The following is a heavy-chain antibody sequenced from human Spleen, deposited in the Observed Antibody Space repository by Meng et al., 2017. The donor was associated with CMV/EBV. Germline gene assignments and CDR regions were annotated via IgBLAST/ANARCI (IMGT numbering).Heavy chain of an antibody. CDR1: GGSISSSNYY. D-gene: IGHD2/OR15-2a*01. V-gene: IGHV4-61*05. J-gene: IGHJ6*02. Sequence: SETLSLTCTFSGGSISSSNYYWGWIRQPPGKGLEWIGYIYYGGSTNYSPSLKSRVTISADTSKNQFSLKLSSVTAADTAVYYCARLEQFYSDPYYYYGMDVWGQGTTVTVSS. CDR3: ARLEQFYSDPYYYYGMDV. CDR2: IYYGGST.